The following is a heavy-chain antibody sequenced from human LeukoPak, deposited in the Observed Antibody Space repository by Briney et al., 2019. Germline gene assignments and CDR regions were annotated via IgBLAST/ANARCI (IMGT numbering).Heavy chain of an antibody. D-gene: IGHD6-19*01. J-gene: IGHJ4*02. V-gene: IGHV4-61*05. CDR3: ARGLGGWLRLFDY. Sequence: PSETLSLTCAVSGGSISSNSYYWSWIRQPPGKGLEWIGYIYYSGSTNYNPSLKSRVTISVDTSKNQFSLKLSSVTAADTAVYYCARGLGGWLRLFDYWGQGTLVTVSS. CDR1: GGSISSNSYY. CDR2: IYYSGST.